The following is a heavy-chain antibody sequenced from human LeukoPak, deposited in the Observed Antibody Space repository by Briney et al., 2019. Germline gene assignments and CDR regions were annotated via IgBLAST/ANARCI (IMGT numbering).Heavy chain of an antibody. CDR2: INHSGST. CDR3: ARQKGSGLYRRWFDY. J-gene: IGHJ4*02. CDR1: GGSFSGYY. V-gene: IGHV4-34*01. Sequence: PSETLSLTCAVYGGSFSGYYWSWIRQPPGKGLEWIGEINHSGSTNYNPSLKSRVTMSVDTSKNQFSLKLSSVTAADTAVYYCARQKGSGLYRRWFDYWGQGTLVTVSS. D-gene: IGHD6-19*01.